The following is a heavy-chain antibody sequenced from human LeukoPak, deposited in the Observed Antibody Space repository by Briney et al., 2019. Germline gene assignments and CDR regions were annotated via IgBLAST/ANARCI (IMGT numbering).Heavy chain of an antibody. D-gene: IGHD3-10*01. Sequence: GGSLRLSCGASGFTLSSHTVNWVRQAPGKGLEWVSGISGSSGTTYCADYVKARFTISRDNSKNTLNLQMNSLRAADTAVYYCAKSGYGSGSYYNVYYFDYWGQGIPVTVSS. CDR3: AKSGYGSGSYYNVYYFDY. CDR2: ISGSSGTT. J-gene: IGHJ4*02. CDR1: GFTLSSHT. V-gene: IGHV3-23*01.